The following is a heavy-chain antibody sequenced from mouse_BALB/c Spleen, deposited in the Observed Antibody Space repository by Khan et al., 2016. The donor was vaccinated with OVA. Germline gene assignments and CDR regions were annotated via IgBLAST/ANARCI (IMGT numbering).Heavy chain of an antibody. D-gene: IGHD1-1*01. CDR2: ISYSGNT. V-gene: IGHV3-2*02. CDR1: GYSITSDYA. Sequence: EVQLQESGPGLVKPSQSLSLTCTVTGYSITSDYAWNWIRQFPGNKLEWMGYISYSGNTKYNPSLKSRISITRDTSKNQFFLQLNSVTIEDTATYYWGKIYGGDFDDWGQGTTLTVSS. CDR3: GKIYGGDFDD. J-gene: IGHJ2*01.